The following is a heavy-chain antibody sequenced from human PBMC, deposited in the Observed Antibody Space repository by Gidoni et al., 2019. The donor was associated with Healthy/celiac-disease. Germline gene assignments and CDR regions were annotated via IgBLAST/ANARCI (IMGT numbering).Heavy chain of an antibody. Sequence: EVQLVQSGAEVTKPGESVKISCQGSGVSFTSYRHGGVRQMPGKGLEWMVIIYPGDSDTRYSPSFQGQVTISADKSISTAYLQWSSLKASDTAMYYCARGHTGDSSGFEYNDAFDIWGQGTMVTVSS. D-gene: IGHD3-22*01. CDR3: ARGHTGDSSGFEYNDAFDI. J-gene: IGHJ3*02. CDR1: GVSFTSYR. CDR2: IYPGDSDT. V-gene: IGHV5-51*01.